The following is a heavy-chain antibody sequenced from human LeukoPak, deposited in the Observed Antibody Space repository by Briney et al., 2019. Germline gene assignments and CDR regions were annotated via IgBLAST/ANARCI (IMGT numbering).Heavy chain of an antibody. Sequence: SETLSLTCSVSGVSISDYYWSWIRQPPGKGLEWIGYIYYSGNTNYSPSLKSRVTISVDTSKNQFSLKLSSVTAADTAVYYCARLGSSGYHFDYWGQGTLVTVSS. V-gene: IGHV4-59*08. CDR3: ARLGSSGYHFDY. CDR2: IYYSGNT. D-gene: IGHD6-19*01. J-gene: IGHJ4*02. CDR1: GVSISDYY.